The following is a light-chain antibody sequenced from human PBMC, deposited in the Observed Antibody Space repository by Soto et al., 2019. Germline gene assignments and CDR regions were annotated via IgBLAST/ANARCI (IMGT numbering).Light chain of an antibody. J-gene: IGLJ1*01. Sequence: QSVLTQPASVSGSPGQSITISCTGTSSDVGSYNLVSWYQQHPGKAPKLMIYEGSKRPSGVSNRFSGSKSGNTASLTISGHQAEDGADYSCCSYAGSLYAFGTGTKVTGL. CDR1: SSDVGSYNL. V-gene: IGLV2-23*01. CDR2: EGS. CDR3: CSYAGSLYA.